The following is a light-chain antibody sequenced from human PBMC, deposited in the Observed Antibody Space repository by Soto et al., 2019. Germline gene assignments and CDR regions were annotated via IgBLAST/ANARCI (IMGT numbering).Light chain of an antibody. J-gene: IGLJ2*01. V-gene: IGLV6-57*04. Sequence: NFMLTQPHSVSESPGKTVTISCTRSSGNIVSDYVQWYQQRPGSAPTTLIYNDDERPSGVPDRFSGSNDSSSNSASLTISVLRTEDEADYYCHSYDSRNYVVFGEGTKLTVL. CDR3: HSYDSRNYVV. CDR2: NDD. CDR1: SGNIVSDY.